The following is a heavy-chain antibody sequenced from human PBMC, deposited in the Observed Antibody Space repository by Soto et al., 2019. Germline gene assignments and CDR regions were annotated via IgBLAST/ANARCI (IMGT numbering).Heavy chain of an antibody. CDR2: ISSSSSTI. D-gene: IGHD6-25*01. J-gene: IGHJ6*02. V-gene: IGHV3-48*02. CDR3: ARDLWAASWGSYYYYGMDV. CDR1: GFTFSSYS. Sequence: EVQLVESGGGLVQPGGSLRLSCAASGFTFSSYSMNWVRQAPGKGLEWGSYISSSSSTIYYADSVKGRFTISRDNAKNSLYLQMNRLRDEDTAVYYCARDLWAASWGSYYYYGMDVWGQGTTVTVSS.